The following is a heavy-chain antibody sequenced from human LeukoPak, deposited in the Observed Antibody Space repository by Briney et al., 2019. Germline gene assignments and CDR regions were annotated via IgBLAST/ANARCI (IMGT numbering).Heavy chain of an antibody. J-gene: IGHJ4*02. V-gene: IGHV3-23*01. CDR2: ISDTGRRT. CDR1: GFTFSDYA. D-gene: IGHD2-21*01. Sequence: PAGGSLRLSCAASGFTFSDYAMTWVRQAAGKGLEWVSSISDTGRRTYYTDSVKGRFTISRDDSKKAVYLEMSTLRVEETAIYFCGRHDSFIPFWGQGTLVTVSS. CDR3: GRHDSFIPF.